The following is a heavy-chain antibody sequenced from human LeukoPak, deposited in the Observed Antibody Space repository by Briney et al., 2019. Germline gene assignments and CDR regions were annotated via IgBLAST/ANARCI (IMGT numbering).Heavy chain of an antibody. CDR3: ARSCSSTSCYTSGWFDP. V-gene: IGHV1-46*01. J-gene: IGHJ5*02. Sequence: ASENLSRKASGSTFTSYYMHWVRQAPGQGLEWMGIINPSGGSTSNAQKYQARVTMTTEMSTSTVYMELSSLRSEDTAVYYCARSCSSTSCYTSGWFDPWGQGTLVTVSS. D-gene: IGHD2-2*02. CDR2: INPSGGST. CDR1: GSTFTSYY.